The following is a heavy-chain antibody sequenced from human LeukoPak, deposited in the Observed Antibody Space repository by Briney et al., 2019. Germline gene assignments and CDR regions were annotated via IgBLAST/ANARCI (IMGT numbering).Heavy chain of an antibody. V-gene: IGHV3-30*04. J-gene: IGHJ4*02. CDR3: AKVPQDY. CDR1: GFTFSSYA. CDR2: ISYDGSNK. Sequence: GGSLRLSCAASGFTFSSYAMHWVRQAPGKGLEWVAVISYDGSNKYYADSVKGRFTISRDNSKNTLYLQMNSLRAEDTAVYYCAKVPQDYWGQGTLVTVPS.